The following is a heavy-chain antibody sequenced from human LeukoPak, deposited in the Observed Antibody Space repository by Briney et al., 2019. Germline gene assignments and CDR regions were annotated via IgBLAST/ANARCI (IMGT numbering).Heavy chain of an antibody. CDR3: AIAGYTYGLCYFDY. Sequence: GGSLRLSCAGSGFTFGRYAMSWVRQAPGKGLEWVSAISGSGGSTYYADSVKGRFTISRDNSKNTLYLQMNGLRAEDTAVYYCAIAGYTYGLCYFDYWGQGTLVTVSS. J-gene: IGHJ4*02. CDR1: GFTFGRYA. D-gene: IGHD5-18*01. V-gene: IGHV3-23*01. CDR2: ISGSGGST.